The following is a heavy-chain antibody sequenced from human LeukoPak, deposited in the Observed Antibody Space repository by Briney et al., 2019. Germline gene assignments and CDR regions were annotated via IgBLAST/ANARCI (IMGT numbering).Heavy chain of an antibody. CDR3: ARLKGYCSSTSCFPYYYGMDV. D-gene: IGHD2-2*01. J-gene: IGHJ6*02. CDR2: IYPGDSDT. V-gene: IGHV5-51*01. CDR1: GSSFTSYW. Sequence: GASLQISCKGSGSSFTSYWIGWGRPLPGKGEGGMGIIYPGDSDTRYSPSFQGQVTISADKSISTAYLQWSSLKASDTAMYYCARLKGYCSSTSCFPYYYGMDVWGQGPTLTVSS.